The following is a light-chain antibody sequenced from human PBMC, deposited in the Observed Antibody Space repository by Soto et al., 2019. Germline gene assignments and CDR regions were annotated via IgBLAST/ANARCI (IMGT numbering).Light chain of an antibody. CDR1: QSVSNNY. V-gene: IGKV3-20*01. J-gene: IGKJ1*01. CDR3: KQYGSSGT. CDR2: AAS. Sequence: ELVLTQSPGTLSLSPGDRATLSCRASQSVSNNYLAWYQQKPGQAPRLLIYAASNRATGIQDRFSGSGSGTDSTLTIRRLEPEDFAVYYCKQYGSSGTCGQGTKVDIK.